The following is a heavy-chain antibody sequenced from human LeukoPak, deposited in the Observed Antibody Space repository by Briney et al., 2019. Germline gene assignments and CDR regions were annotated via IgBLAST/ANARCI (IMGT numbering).Heavy chain of an antibody. J-gene: IGHJ4*02. CDR3: ARGGRGTWSIDY. V-gene: IGHV3-30*04. CDR2: ISYDGSNK. Sequence: GGSLRLSCAASGFTFSSYAMHWVRQAPGKGLEWVAVISYDGSNKYYADSVKGRFTISRDNSKNTLYLQMNSLRAEDTAVYYCARGGRGTWSIDYWGQGTLVTVSS. CDR1: GFTFSSYA. D-gene: IGHD1-1*01.